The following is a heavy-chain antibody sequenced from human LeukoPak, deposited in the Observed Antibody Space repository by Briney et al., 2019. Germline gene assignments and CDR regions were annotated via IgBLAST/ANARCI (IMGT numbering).Heavy chain of an antibody. CDR1: GGSITSLY. J-gene: IGHJ4*02. Sequence: PSETLSLTCSVYGGSITSLYWSWIRQPPGKGLEWIGYSYYTGSTNYNPSLKSRVTMFVDMSKNQFSLRLSSVTAADTAVYYCARHRAYSSSSPFDYWGQGTLVTVSS. V-gene: IGHV4-59*08. CDR3: ARHRAYSSSSPFDY. D-gene: IGHD6-6*01. CDR2: SYYTGST.